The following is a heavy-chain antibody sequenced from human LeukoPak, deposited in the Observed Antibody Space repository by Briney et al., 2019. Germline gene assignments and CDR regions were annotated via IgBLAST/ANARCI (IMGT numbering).Heavy chain of an antibody. CDR1: GYTFTSYD. J-gene: IGHJ5*02. D-gene: IGHD3-22*01. Sequence: ASVKVSCKASGYTFTSYDINWVRQATGQGLEWVGWMNPNSGNTGYAQKFQGRVTMTRNTSISTAYMELSSLRSEDTAVYCCARGLTPEDYYYDSSGYYANWFDPWGQGTLVTVSS. V-gene: IGHV1-8*01. CDR3: ARGLTPEDYYYDSSGYYANWFDP. CDR2: MNPNSGNT.